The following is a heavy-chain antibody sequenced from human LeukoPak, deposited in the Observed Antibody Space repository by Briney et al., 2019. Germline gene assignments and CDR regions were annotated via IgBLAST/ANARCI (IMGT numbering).Heavy chain of an antibody. Sequence: SETLSLTCTVSGGSITTYYWSWIRQPPGKGLEYIGYIYYSGSTSYNPSLRRRVTISVDTSKNQISLKLSSVTAADTAVYYCARQQKINWATYWYFDLWGRGTLVTVSS. J-gene: IGHJ2*01. CDR1: GGSITTYY. D-gene: IGHD3-16*01. CDR3: ARQQKINWATYWYFDL. V-gene: IGHV4-59*08. CDR2: IYYSGST.